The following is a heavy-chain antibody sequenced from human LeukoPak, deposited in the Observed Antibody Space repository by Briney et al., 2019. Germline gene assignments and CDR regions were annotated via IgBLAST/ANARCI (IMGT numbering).Heavy chain of an antibody. CDR1: GYTFTSYD. CDR2: MNPNSGNT. V-gene: IGHV1-8*01. CDR3: ARGPIAAAGRKNWFAP. J-gene: IGHJ5*02. Sequence: GASVKVSCKASGYTFTSYDINWVRQATGQGLEWMGWMNPNSGNTGYAQKFQGRVAMTRNTSISTAYMELSSLRSEDTAVYYCARGPIAAAGRKNWFAPWGQGTLVTVSS. D-gene: IGHD6-13*01.